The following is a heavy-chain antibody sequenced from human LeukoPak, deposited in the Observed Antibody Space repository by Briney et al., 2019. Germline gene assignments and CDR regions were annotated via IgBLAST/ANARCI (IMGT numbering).Heavy chain of an antibody. CDR1: GYTFTSYA. J-gene: IGHJ4*02. V-gene: IGHV7-4-1*02. Sequence: ASVYVSCEASGYTFTSYAMNWVRQAPGQGLEWMGWINTNTGNPTYAQGFTGRFVVSLDTSVSTAYLQISSLKAEDAAVYYCARVRSSWNVATDYWGQGTLVTVSS. CDR3: ARVRSSWNVATDY. D-gene: IGHD6-13*01. CDR2: INTNTGNP.